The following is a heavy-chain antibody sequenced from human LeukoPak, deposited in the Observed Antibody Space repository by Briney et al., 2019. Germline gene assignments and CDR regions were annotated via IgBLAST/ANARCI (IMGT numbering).Heavy chain of an antibody. Sequence: SETLSLTCTVSGGSISSYYWSWIRQPPGKGLEWIGYIYYSGSTNYNPSLKSRVTISVDTSKNQFSLKLSSVTAADTAVYYCARGYSYGSPGGMDVWGQGTTVTVSS. V-gene: IGHV4-59*01. D-gene: IGHD5-18*01. CDR2: IYYSGST. J-gene: IGHJ6*02. CDR1: GGSISSYY. CDR3: ARGYSYGSPGGMDV.